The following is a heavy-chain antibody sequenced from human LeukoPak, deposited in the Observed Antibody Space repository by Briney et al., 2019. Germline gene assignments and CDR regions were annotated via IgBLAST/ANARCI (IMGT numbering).Heavy chain of an antibody. J-gene: IGHJ5*02. D-gene: IGHD3-3*01. Sequence: KSSETLSLTCTVSGGSISSYYWSWIRQPPRKGLEWIGYIYYSGSTNYNPSLKSRVTISVDTSKNQFSLKLSSVTAADTAVYYCARTLGKDYDFWSGYYHNWLDPWGQGTLVTVSS. CDR1: GGSISSYY. V-gene: IGHV4-59*01. CDR2: IYYSGST. CDR3: ARTLGKDYDFWSGYYHNWLDP.